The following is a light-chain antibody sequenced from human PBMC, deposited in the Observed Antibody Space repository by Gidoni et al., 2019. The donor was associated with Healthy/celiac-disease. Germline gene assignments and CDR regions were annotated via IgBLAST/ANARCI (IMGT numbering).Light chain of an antibody. J-gene: IGKJ4*01. CDR2: DAS. Sequence: EIVLTQSQATLFLSPGERATLSCRASQSVSSYLAWYQQKPGQAPRLLIYDASNRATGIPARFSGSGSGTDFTLTISSLEPEDFAVYYCQQRSNWPPLTFGGGTKVEIK. CDR1: QSVSSY. CDR3: QQRSNWPPLT. V-gene: IGKV3-11*01.